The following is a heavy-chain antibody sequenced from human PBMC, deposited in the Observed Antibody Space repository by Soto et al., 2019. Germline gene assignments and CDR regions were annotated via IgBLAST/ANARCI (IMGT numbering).Heavy chain of an antibody. CDR2: ISSTTNYI. J-gene: IGHJ4*02. V-gene: IGHV3-21*06. CDR3: ARESEDLTSNFDY. Sequence: PWGALRVSGAASGFTFTRYSMNWVRQAPGKGLEWVSSISSTTNYIYYGDSMKGRFTISRDNAKNSLYLEMNSLRAEDTAVYYCARESEDLTSNFDYWGQGTLVTVSS. CDR1: GFTFTRYS.